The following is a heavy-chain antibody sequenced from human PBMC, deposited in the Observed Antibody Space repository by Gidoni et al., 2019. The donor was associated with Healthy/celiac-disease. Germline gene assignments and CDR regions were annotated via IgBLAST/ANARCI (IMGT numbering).Heavy chain of an antibody. CDR3: ARGTYYYDSSGYGYFDY. D-gene: IGHD3-22*01. CDR2: IIPILGIA. CDR1: GGTFSSYA. J-gene: IGHJ4*02. V-gene: IGHV1-69*09. Sequence: QVQLVQSGAEVQKPGSSVKVSCKASGGTFSSYAISWVRQAPGQGLEWMGRIIPILGIANYAQKFQGRVTITADKSTSTAYMELSSLRSEDTAVYYCARGTYYYDSSGYGYFDYWGQGTLVTVSS.